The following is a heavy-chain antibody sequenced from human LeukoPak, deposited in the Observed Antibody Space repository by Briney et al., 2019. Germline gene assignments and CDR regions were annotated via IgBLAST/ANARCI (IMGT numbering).Heavy chain of an antibody. J-gene: IGHJ5*02. CDR3: ARDRTATMTTVTTSPFDP. CDR1: GFTFSSYS. Sequence: GGSLRLSCAASGFTFSSYSMNWVRQAPGKGLEWVSSISSSSSYIYYADSVKGRSTISRDNAKNSLYLQMNSLRAEDTAVYYCARDRTATMTTVTTSPFDPWGQGTLVTVSS. V-gene: IGHV3-21*01. D-gene: IGHD4-17*01. CDR2: ISSSSSYI.